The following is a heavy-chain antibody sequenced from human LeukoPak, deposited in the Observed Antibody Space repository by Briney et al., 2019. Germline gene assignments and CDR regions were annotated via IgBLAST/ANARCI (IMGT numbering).Heavy chain of an antibody. CDR2: IYYSGST. D-gene: IGHD6-13*01. V-gene: IGHV4-59*01. J-gene: IGHJ5*02. CDR3: VRIRSSWYWFDP. CDR1: GDSISSYY. Sequence: SETLSLTCTVSGDSISSYYWSWIRQPPGKGLEWIGYIYYSGSTKYNPSLKSRVTISVDTSKNQFSLKLNSVTAADTAVYYCVRIRSSWYWFDPWGQGTLVTVSS.